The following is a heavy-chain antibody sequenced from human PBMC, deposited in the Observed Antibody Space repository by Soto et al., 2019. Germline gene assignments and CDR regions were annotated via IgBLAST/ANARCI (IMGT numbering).Heavy chain of an antibody. D-gene: IGHD4-17*01. CDR3: ARRGLREYGYGMDV. J-gene: IGHJ6*02. CDR1: GYTFISYY. Sequence: QLVQSGAEVKKPGASVQVSCKASGYTFISYYIHWVRQAPGQGLEWVGIINPSGGSTAYAQKFQGRVTMPGDTSTSTVYMHLNSLRSEDTAVYYCARRGLREYGYGMDVWGQGTTVTVSS. V-gene: IGHV1-46*01. CDR2: INPSGGST.